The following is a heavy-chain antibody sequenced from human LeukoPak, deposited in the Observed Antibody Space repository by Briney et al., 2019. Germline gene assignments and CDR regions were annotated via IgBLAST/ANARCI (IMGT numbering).Heavy chain of an antibody. Sequence: GGSLRLSCAASGFTFSSYEMNWVRQAPGKGLEWVSVIYRGGSTYYADSVKGRFTISRDNSKNTLSLQMNSLRAVDTAVYYCARTTKEFDILTGYYFDYWGQGTLVTVSS. D-gene: IGHD3-9*01. CDR1: GFTFSSYE. V-gene: IGHV3-53*01. CDR2: IYRGGST. J-gene: IGHJ4*02. CDR3: ARTTKEFDILTGYYFDY.